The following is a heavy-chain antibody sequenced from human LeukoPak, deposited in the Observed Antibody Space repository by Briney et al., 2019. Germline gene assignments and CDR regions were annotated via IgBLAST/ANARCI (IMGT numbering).Heavy chain of an antibody. V-gene: IGHV3-48*04. CDR2: ISSSSSTI. D-gene: IGHD3-16*01. J-gene: IGHJ4*02. CDR3: ARDTPQISLGY. CDR1: GFTFSSYS. Sequence: GSLRLSCAASGFTFSSYSMNWVRQAPGKGLEWVSYISSSSSTIYYADSVKGRFTISRDNAKNSLYLQMNSLRAEDTAVYYCARDTPQISLGYWGQGTLVTVSS.